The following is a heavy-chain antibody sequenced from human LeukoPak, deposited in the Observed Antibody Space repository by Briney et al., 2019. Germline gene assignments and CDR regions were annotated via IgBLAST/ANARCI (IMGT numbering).Heavy chain of an antibody. CDR2: IHYSGST. J-gene: IGHJ3*02. D-gene: IGHD2/OR15-2a*01. Sequence: SETLSLTYTVSGGSISNYYWSWIRQPPGKGLEWIGYIHYSGSTNYNPSLKSRVTISVDTSKNQFSLKLSAVTAADTAVYYCARGIYEAPNGFDIWGQGTMVTVSS. V-gene: IGHV4-59*01. CDR3: ARGIYEAPNGFDI. CDR1: GGSISNYY.